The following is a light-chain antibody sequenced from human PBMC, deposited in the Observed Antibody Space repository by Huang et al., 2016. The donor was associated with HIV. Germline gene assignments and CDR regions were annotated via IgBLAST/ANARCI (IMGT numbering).Light chain of an antibody. J-gene: IGKJ2*01. CDR2: GAS. Sequence: EIVMTQSPATLSVSPGERATLSCRASQSVSSNLAVYQQKPGQAPRLLIYGASTRATGIPARCSGSGSGTEFTLTISSLQSEDFAVYYCQQYNNWPLYTFGQGTKLEIK. CDR1: QSVSSN. CDR3: QQYNNWPLYT. V-gene: IGKV3-15*01.